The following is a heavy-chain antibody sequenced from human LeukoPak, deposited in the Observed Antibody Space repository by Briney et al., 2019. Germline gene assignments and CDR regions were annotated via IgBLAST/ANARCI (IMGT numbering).Heavy chain of an antibody. V-gene: IGHV1-69*04. J-gene: IGHJ4*02. CDR3: AIRSSGWYTIFDY. Sequence: PVKVSCKASGGTFSSYAISWVRQAPGQGLEWMGRIIPVLGIANYAQKFQGRVTITADKSTSTAYMELSSLRSEDTAVYYCAIRSSGWYTIFDYWGQGTLVTVSS. D-gene: IGHD6-19*01. CDR1: GGTFSSYA. CDR2: IIPVLGIA.